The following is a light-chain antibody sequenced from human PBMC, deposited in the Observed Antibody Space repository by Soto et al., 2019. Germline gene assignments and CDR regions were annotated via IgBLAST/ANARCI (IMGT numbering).Light chain of an antibody. CDR1: QSISGNY. Sequence: DIVLTQSPGTLSLSPGERTTLSCRASQSISGNYLAWYQQRPGPPPRLLIYGASSRATGIPDRFSGSGSGTDFTLTISRLEPEDFAVYICQQYGSSHMYTFGQGTKVDIK. J-gene: IGKJ2*01. CDR3: QQYGSSHMYT. V-gene: IGKV3-20*01. CDR2: GAS.